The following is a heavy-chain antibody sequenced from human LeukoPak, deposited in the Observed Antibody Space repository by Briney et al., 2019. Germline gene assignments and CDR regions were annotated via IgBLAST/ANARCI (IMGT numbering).Heavy chain of an antibody. CDR3: AKDRRNNHEVCDY. CDR1: GFTFSSYG. CDR2: IRYDGSNK. D-gene: IGHD1-14*01. Sequence: GGSLRLSCAASGFTFSSYGMHWVRQAPGKGLEWVAFIRYDGSNKYYADSVKGRFTISRDNSKNTLYLQMNSLRAEDTAVYYCAKDRRNNHEVCDYWGQGTLVTVSS. J-gene: IGHJ4*02. V-gene: IGHV3-30*02.